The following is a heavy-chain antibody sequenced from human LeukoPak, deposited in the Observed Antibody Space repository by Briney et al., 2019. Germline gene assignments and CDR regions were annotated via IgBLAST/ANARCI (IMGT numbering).Heavy chain of an antibody. V-gene: IGHV3-23*01. CDR3: AKGQLWLEVDY. J-gene: IGHJ4*02. CDR2: INDNGDGT. D-gene: IGHD5-18*01. Sequence: GGSLRLSCAASGFTFSSYAMSWVRQAPGKGLKWVSTINDNGDGTYYADSVKGRFTISRDNSYNTVSLQMNSLRDEDTGVYYCAKGQLWLEVDYWGQGTLVTVSS. CDR1: GFTFSSYA.